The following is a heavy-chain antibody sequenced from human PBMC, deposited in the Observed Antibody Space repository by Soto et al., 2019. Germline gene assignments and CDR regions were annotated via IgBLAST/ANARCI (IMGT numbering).Heavy chain of an antibody. D-gene: IGHD1-1*01. CDR2: IWYDGSNK. CDR3: ARDSFRLQLDDAFDI. V-gene: IGHV3-33*01. Sequence: GGSLRLSCAASGFTFSSYGMHWVRQAPGKGLEWVAVIWYDGSNKYYADSVKGRFTISSNHSKNTLYLQMNSLRAEETAVYYCARDSFRLQLDDAFDIWGQGTMVTVSS. J-gene: IGHJ3*02. CDR1: GFTFSSYG.